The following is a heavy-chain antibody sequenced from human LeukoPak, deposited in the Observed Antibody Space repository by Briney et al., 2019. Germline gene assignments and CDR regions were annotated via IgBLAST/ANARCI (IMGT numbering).Heavy chain of an antibody. CDR2: INPSGGST. CDR1: GYTFTSYY. CDR3: ASVYYDILTGYYTFDY. J-gene: IGHJ4*02. Sequence: GASVKVSCKASGYTFTSYYMHWVRQAPGHGLEWMGIINPSGGSTSYAQKFQGRVTMTRDMSISTAYMELSRLRSDDTAVYYCASVYYDILTGYYTFDYWGQGTLVTVSS. D-gene: IGHD3-9*01. V-gene: IGHV1-46*01.